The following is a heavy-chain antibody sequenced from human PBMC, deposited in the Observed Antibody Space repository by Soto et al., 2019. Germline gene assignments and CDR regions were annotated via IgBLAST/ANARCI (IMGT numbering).Heavy chain of an antibody. Sequence: SLRLSCAASGFTFSSYGMHWVRQAPGKGLEWVAVISYDGSNKYYADSVKGRFTISGDNSKNTLYLQMNSLRAEDTAVYYCAKDIKLLIAAAVTNYYDYHGIVLWGQGTTVTVSS. CDR3: AKDIKLLIAAAVTNYYDYHGIVL. J-gene: IGHJ6*02. D-gene: IGHD6-13*01. CDR2: ISYDGSNK. CDR1: GFTFSSYG. V-gene: IGHV3-30*18.